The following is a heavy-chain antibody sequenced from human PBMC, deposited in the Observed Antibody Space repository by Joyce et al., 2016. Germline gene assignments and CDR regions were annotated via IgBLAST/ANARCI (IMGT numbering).Heavy chain of an antibody. CDR1: GFTFRTFA. V-gene: IGHV3-30-3*01. CDR3: ARERDGANDY. CDR2: ISYDGSNR. Sequence: QVQLVESGGGVVQPGRYLGLSCADSGFTFRTFAMYWVRQAPGKGLEWVALISYDGSNRFYVDSVKGRFTISRDNSKNTLSLQMNSLGAEDTAVYYCARERDGANDYWGQGTLVTVAS. D-gene: IGHD4/OR15-4a*01. J-gene: IGHJ4*02.